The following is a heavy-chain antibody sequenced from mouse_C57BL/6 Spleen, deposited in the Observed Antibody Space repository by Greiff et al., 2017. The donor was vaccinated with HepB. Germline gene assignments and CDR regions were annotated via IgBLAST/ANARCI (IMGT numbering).Heavy chain of an antibody. D-gene: IGHD2-1*01. V-gene: IGHV3-6*01. J-gene: IGHJ2*01. CDR3: ARDPRVYGNFYFDY. CDR1: GYSITSGYY. CDR2: ISYDGSN. Sequence: EVQLQQSGPGLVKPSQSLSLTCSVTGYSITSGYYWNWIRQFPGNKLEWMGYISYDGSNNYNPSLKNRISITRDTSKNQFFLKLNSVTTEDTATYYCARDPRVYGNFYFDYWGQGTTLTVSS.